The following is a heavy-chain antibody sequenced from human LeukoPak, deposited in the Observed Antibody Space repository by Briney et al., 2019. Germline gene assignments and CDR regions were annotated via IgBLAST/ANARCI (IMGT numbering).Heavy chain of an antibody. CDR3: ARSGRIPWFDP. D-gene: IGHD1-14*01. CDR2: IYHSGST. Sequence: SGTLSLTCAVSGGSISSSNWWSWVRQPPGKGLEWIGEIYHSGSTNYNPSLKSRVTMSVDTSKNQFSLYLTSVTAADTAVYYCARSGRIPWFDPWGQGTLVTVSS. J-gene: IGHJ5*02. CDR1: GGSISSSNW. V-gene: IGHV4-4*02.